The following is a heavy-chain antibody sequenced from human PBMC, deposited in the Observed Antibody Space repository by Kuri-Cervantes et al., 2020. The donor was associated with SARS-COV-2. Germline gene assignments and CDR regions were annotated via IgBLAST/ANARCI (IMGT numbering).Heavy chain of an antibody. CDR1: GFTFSGHW. V-gene: IGHV3-66*01. CDR3: ARGGYYSYYYYGMDV. CDR2: IYSGGST. Sequence: GGSLRLSCAASGFTFSGHWIHWVRQAPGKGLEWVSVIYSGGSTYYADSVKGRFTISRDNSKNTLYLQMNSLRAEDTAVYYCARGGYYSYYYYGMDVWGQGTTVTSSS. D-gene: IGHD3-22*01. J-gene: IGHJ6*02.